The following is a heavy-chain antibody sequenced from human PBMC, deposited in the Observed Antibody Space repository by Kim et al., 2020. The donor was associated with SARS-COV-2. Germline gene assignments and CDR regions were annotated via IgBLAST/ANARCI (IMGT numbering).Heavy chain of an antibody. D-gene: IGHD6-19*01. V-gene: IGHV4-39*01. CDR2: T. Sequence: TYCNPSHKSRVTISVDTSKNQFSLKMSSVTAADTAVYYCARPAVAGTFDYWGQGTLVTVSS. J-gene: IGHJ4*02. CDR3: ARPAVAGTFDY.